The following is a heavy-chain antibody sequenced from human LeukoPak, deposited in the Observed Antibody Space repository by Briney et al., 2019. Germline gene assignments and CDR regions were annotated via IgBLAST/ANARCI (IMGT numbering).Heavy chain of an antibody. J-gene: IGHJ3*02. CDR2: IIPIFGTA. CDR1: GGTFSSYA. D-gene: IGHD3-22*01. V-gene: IGHV1-69*06. Sequence: SVKVSCKASGGTFSSYAISWVRQAPGQGLEWMGGIIPIFGTANYAQKFQGRVTITADKSTSTAYMELSSLRSEDTAVYYCARRENYYDSSGYSPRAFDIWGQGTMVTVSS. CDR3: ARRENYYDSSGYSPRAFDI.